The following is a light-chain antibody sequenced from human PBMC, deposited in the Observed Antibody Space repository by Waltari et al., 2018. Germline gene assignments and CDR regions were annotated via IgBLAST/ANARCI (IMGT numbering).Light chain of an antibody. CDR3: QTWGSGIVV. J-gene: IGLJ2*01. CDR1: SGYTNYA. V-gene: IGLV4-69*01. Sequence: QLVLTQSPSPSASLGASVKLTCTLSSGYTNYAIAWHPQQSEKGPPFLMKVNSDGSQNRGDGIPDRFSGSSSGAECYLTIASLQSEDEADYYCQTWGSGIVVFGGGTKLTVL. CDR2: VNSDGSQ.